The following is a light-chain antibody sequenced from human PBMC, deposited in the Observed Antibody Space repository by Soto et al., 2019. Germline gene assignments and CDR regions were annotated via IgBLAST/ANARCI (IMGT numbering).Light chain of an antibody. CDR3: QQYNNWPFT. Sequence: EIVXTXSPXTXSXSPGERATLSCRASQSVSSNLAWYQQKPGQAPRLLIYGASTRATGIPARFSGSGSGTEFTLTISSLQSGDFAVYYCQQYNNWPFTFGPGTKVDIK. CDR2: GAS. CDR1: QSVSSN. V-gene: IGKV3-15*01. J-gene: IGKJ3*01.